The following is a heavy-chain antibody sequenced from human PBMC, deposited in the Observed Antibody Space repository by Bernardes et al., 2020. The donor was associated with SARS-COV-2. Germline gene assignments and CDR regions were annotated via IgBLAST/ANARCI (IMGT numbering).Heavy chain of an antibody. CDR1: GFSLSTSGMR. D-gene: IGHD6-19*01. V-gene: IGHV2-70*04. J-gene: IGHJ4*02. CDR2: IDWDEDK. CDR3: SRIGRGSGYRYFDD. Sequence: SGPTLVKPTQTLTLTCTFSGFSLSTSGMRVSWLRQPPGKALEWLARIDWDEDKFYSTSLKTRLTISKDTSKNQVVLTMTDMDPVDTATYYCSRIGRGSGYRYFDDWGQGTLVTVYS.